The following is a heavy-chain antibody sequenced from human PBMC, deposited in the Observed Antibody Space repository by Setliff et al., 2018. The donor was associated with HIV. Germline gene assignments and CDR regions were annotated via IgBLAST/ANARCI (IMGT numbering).Heavy chain of an antibody. V-gene: IGHV3-48*03. D-gene: IGHD3-16*01. CDR3: ARQVDIGMIPISHFHSYLDV. CDR2: ISSTGDTI. CDR1: GFSFSTSG. J-gene: IGHJ6*03. Sequence: PGGSLRLSCVASGFSFSTSGMDWVRQAPGKGLEWIAYISSTGDTIYYADSVQGRFTISRDNDDNSLSLQMNSLRVEDTALYYCARQVDIGMIPISHFHSYLDVWGKGTAVTVSS.